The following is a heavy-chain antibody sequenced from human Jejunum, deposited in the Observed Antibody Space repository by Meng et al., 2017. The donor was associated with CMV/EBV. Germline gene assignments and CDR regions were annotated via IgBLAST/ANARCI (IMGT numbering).Heavy chain of an antibody. D-gene: IGHD6-6*01. V-gene: IGHV3-66*02. CDR2: LYSGGIT. CDR3: AREHFISSYYYYAMDV. J-gene: IGHJ6*02. Sequence: FTVSSNYMSWVRQTPGKGLEWVSVLYSGGITYYADSVKDRFTISRDNSKNTLYLQMNSLRAEDTAVYYCAREHFISSYYYYAMDVWGQGTTVTVSS. CDR1: FTVSSNY.